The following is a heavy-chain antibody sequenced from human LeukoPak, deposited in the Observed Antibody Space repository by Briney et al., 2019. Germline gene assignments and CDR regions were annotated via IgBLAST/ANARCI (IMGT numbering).Heavy chain of an antibody. J-gene: IGHJ4*02. D-gene: IGHD4-17*01. CDR1: GFTFSSYS. Sequence: GGSLRLSCAASGFTFSSYSMNWVRQAPGKGLEWVANIKQDGSEKYYVDSVKGRFTIFRDNAKNSLYLQMNSLRAEDTAVYYCARDLYGDYALFDYWGQGTLVTVSS. CDR2: IKQDGSEK. CDR3: ARDLYGDYALFDY. V-gene: IGHV3-7*01.